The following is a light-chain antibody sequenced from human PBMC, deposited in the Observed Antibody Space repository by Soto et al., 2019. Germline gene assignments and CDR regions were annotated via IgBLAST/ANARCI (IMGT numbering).Light chain of an antibody. J-gene: IGKJ1*01. V-gene: IGKV1-6*02. CDR2: AAS. Sequence: AIQMTQSPSSLSASVGDRVTITCRASQDIRNDLGWYQQKPGKAPKLLIYAASSLQTWGPSRFSGSGSGSEFTLNISSLQPEEFATYYCLQDYTFPWTFGQGTKVEIK. CDR3: LQDYTFPWT. CDR1: QDIRND.